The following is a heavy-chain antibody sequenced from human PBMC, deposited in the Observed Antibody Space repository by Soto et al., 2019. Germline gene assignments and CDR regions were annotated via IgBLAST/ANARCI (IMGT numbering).Heavy chain of an antibody. CDR3: AREYGSGSSPPWFDP. CDR2: SNSNGDKT. CDR1: AFTFDDYG. V-gene: IGHV3-20*01. D-gene: IGHD3-10*01. Sequence: EVQLVESGGGVVWPGGSLRLSCAASAFTFDDYGMSWVRQVPGKGLEWVSGSNSNGDKTGYADSVKGRFTISRDNAKNSLYLQMNSLRVEDTALYHCAREYGSGSSPPWFDPWGQGTLVTVSS. J-gene: IGHJ5*02.